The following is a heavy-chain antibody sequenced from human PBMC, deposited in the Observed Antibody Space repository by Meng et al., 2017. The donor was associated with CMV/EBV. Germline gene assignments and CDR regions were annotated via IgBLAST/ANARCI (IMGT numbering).Heavy chain of an antibody. J-gene: IGHJ5*02. CDR3: AHRPTHYDFWSGYYLYNWFDP. D-gene: IGHD3-3*01. CDR2: MYGNDDK. V-gene: IGHV2-5*01. Sequence: SGVSVGGIRQPPGKALEWRALMYGNDDKRYSTSLKSRLTITKDTSKNQVVLTITNMDPVDTATYYCAHRPTHYDFWSGYYLYNWFDPWGQGTLVTVSS. CDR1: SGVS.